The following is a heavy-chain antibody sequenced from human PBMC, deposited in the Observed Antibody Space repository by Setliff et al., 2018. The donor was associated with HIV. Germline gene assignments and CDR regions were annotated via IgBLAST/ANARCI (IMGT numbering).Heavy chain of an antibody. V-gene: IGHV1-8*01. Sequence: ASVKVSCKASGYTFTSYDINWVRQATGHGLEWMGWINPYSGNTGYAQKFQGRVTMTRETSTSTAYLELSNLRAEDTAVYYCVRGIYDRGGFRYPNGDSWGQGRLVTVSS. J-gene: IGHJ5*01. CDR3: VRGIYDRGGFRYPNGDS. D-gene: IGHD3-16*01. CDR2: INPYSGNT. CDR1: GYTFTSYD.